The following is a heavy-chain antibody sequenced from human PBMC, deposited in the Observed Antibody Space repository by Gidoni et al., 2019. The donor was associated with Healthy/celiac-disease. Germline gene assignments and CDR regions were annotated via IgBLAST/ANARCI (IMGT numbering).Heavy chain of an antibody. V-gene: IGHV4-59*01. CDR3: ARSRRIAARLPSYYFDY. J-gene: IGHJ4*02. CDR1: GGSISSYY. D-gene: IGHD6-6*01. Sequence: QVQLQESVPGLVKPSETLSLTCTVSGGSISSYYWRWIRQPPGKGLEWIGYIYYRGSTNYNPSLKSRVTISVDTSKNQFSLKLSSVTAADTAVYYCARSRRIAARLPSYYFDYWGQGTLVTVSS. CDR2: IYYRGST.